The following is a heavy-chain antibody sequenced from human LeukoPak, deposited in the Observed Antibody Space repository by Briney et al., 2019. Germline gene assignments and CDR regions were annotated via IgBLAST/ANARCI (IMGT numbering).Heavy chain of an antibody. Sequence: ASVKVSCKASGGTFSSYAISWVRQAPGQGLEWMGRIIPILGIANYAQKFQGRVTMTRDTSISTAYMELSRLRSDDTAVYYCARVSGIVVVTHVAFDIWGQGTMVTVSS. D-gene: IGHD3-22*01. J-gene: IGHJ3*02. CDR1: GGTFSSYA. CDR2: IIPILGIA. CDR3: ARVSGIVVVTHVAFDI. V-gene: IGHV1-69*04.